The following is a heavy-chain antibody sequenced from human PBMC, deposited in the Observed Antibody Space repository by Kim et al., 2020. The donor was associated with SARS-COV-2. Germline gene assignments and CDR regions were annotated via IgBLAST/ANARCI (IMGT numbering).Heavy chain of an antibody. D-gene: IGHD3-22*01. V-gene: IGHV3-33*05. J-gene: IGHJ4*02. CDR1: GFIFSSYG. Sequence: GGSLRLSCAASGFIFSSYGMHWVRQAPGKGLEWVAVISYDGSRKYYADSVKGRFTISRDNSKSTLYLQMNSLTAEDTAVYYCARKYYSEISGYLDDWGQG. CDR2: ISYDGSRK. CDR3: ARKYYSEISGYLDD.